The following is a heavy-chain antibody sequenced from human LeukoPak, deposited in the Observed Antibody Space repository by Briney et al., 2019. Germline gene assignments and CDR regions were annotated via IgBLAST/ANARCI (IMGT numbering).Heavy chain of an antibody. CDR1: GFTFSSYA. CDR3: ARDLGYCSGGSCYGIDY. CDR2: ISYDGSNK. Sequence: GRSLRLSCAASGFTFSSYAMHWVRQAPGKGLEWVAFISYDGSNKYYADSVKGRFTISRDNSKNTLYLQMNSLRAEDTAVYYCARDLGYCSGGSCYGIDYWGQGTLVTVSS. J-gene: IGHJ4*02. D-gene: IGHD2-15*01. V-gene: IGHV3-30*04.